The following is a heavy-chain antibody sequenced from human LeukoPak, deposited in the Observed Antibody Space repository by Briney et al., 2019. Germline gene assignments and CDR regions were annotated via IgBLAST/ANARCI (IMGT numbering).Heavy chain of an antibody. CDR3: AKPDVVRGVIGYLDY. V-gene: IGHV3-20*04. J-gene: IGHJ4*02. Sequence: GGSLRLSCAASGFTFDDYGMSWVRQAPGKGLEWVSGINWNGGSTGYADSVKGRFTISRDNSKNTLYLQMNSLGAEDTAVYYCAKPDVVRGVIGYLDYWGQGTLVTVSS. CDR1: GFTFDDYG. D-gene: IGHD3-10*01. CDR2: INWNGGST.